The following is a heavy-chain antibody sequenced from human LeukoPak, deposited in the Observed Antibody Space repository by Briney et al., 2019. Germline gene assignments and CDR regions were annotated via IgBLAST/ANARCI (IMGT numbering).Heavy chain of an antibody. CDR1: GFTFSSYE. D-gene: IGHD2-8*01. CDR2: ISSSGSTI. V-gene: IGHV3-48*03. Sequence: GGSLRLSCAASGFTFSSYEMNWVRQAPGKGLEWVSYISSSGSTIYYADSVKGRFTISGDNAKNSLYLQMNSLRAEDTAVYYCARDSAVLMVYAMDYYGMDVWGQGTTVTVSS. CDR3: ARDSAVLMVYAMDYYGMDV. J-gene: IGHJ6*02.